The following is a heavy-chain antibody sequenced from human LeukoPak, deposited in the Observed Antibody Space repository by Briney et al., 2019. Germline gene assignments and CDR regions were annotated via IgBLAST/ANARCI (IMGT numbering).Heavy chain of an antibody. D-gene: IGHD1-14*01. Sequence: SVKVSCKASGGTFSSYAISWVRQAPGQGLEWMGGIIPIFGTANYAQKFQGRVTITTDESTSTAYMELSSLRSEDTAVYYCARAHHPSTSMGRFGFDPWGQGTLVTVSS. J-gene: IGHJ5*02. CDR3: ARAHHPSTSMGRFGFDP. CDR1: GGTFSSYA. CDR2: IIPIFGTA. V-gene: IGHV1-69*05.